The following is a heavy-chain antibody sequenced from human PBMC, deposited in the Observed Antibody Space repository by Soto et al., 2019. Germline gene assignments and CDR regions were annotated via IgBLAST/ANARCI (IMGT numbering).Heavy chain of an antibody. J-gene: IGHJ4*02. Sequence: EASVKVSCKASGYTFTSYGISWVRQAPGQGLEWMGWISAHNGNTNHAQKLQGRVTMTTDTSTSTAYMELRSLRSDDTAVYYCARDAAVGLFDYWGQGTLVTVSS. CDR3: ARDAAVGLFDY. CDR2: ISAHNGNT. CDR1: GYTFTSYG. V-gene: IGHV1-18*01. D-gene: IGHD1-26*01.